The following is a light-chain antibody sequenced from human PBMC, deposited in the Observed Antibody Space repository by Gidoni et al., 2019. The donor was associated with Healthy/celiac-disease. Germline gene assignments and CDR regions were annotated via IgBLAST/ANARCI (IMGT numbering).Light chain of an antibody. Sequence: QSALTKPASVSGSPGQSITISCTGTSSDVGGYNYVSWYQQHPGKAPKLMIYDVSNRPSGFSNRFSGSKSGNTASLTISGLQAEDEADYYCSSYTSSSTVFGTGTKVTVL. J-gene: IGLJ1*01. CDR3: SSYTSSSTV. V-gene: IGLV2-14*03. CDR1: SSDVGGYNY. CDR2: DVS.